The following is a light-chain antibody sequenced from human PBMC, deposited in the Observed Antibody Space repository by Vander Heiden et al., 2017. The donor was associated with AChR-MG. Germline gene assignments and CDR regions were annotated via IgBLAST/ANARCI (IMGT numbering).Light chain of an antibody. Sequence: DIQMTQSPSTLSASVGDRVTITCRASQSISSWLAWYQQKPGKAPKLLIYKASSLESGVPSRFSGSGSGTEFTLTISSLQPDDFATYYCQQDNSYSITFGQRTRLEIK. V-gene: IGKV1-5*03. J-gene: IGKJ5*01. CDR1: QSISSW. CDR2: KAS. CDR3: QQDNSYSIT.